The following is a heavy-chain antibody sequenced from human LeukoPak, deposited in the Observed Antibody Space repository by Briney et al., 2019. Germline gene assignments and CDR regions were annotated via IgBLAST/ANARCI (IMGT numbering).Heavy chain of an antibody. CDR3: ARGPPYYDSSGYYTDDAFDI. CDR1: GYTFTSYG. D-gene: IGHD3-22*01. CDR2: IIPIFGTA. Sequence: SVKVSCKASGYTFTSYGISWVRQAPGQGLEWMGGIIPIFGTANYAQKFQGRVTITADESTSTAYMELSSLRSEDTAVYYCARGPPYYDSSGYYTDDAFDIWGQGTMVTVSS. J-gene: IGHJ3*02. V-gene: IGHV1-69*13.